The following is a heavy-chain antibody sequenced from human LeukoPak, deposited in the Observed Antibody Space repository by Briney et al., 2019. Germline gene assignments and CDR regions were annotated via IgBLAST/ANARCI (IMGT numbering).Heavy chain of an antibody. CDR3: ARDSYDFLTGRYSGSGGDY. J-gene: IGHJ4*02. CDR1: GGTFSSYA. CDR2: IIPIFGTA. D-gene: IGHD3/OR15-3a*01. V-gene: IGHV1-69*13. Sequence: ASVKVSCKASGGTFSSYAISWVRQAPGQGLEWMGGIIPIFGTANYAQKFQGRVTITADESTSTVYTELRTLRSDDTAVYYCARDSYDFLTGRYSGSGGDYWGQGTLVTVSP.